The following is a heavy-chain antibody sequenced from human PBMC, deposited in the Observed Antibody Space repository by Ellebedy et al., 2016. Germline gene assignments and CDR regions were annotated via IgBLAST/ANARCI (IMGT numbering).Heavy chain of an antibody. CDR2: IYYSGST. CDR3: ASSPEAMDTVFDY. D-gene: IGHD5-18*01. J-gene: IGHJ4*02. CDR1: GGSISSGDYY. V-gene: IGHV4-30-4*01. Sequence: SETLSLTCTVSGGSISSGDYYWSWIRQPPGKGLEWIGYIYYSGSTYYNPSLKSRVTISVDTSKNQFSLKLSSVTAADTAVYYCASSPEAMDTVFDYWGQGTLVTVSS.